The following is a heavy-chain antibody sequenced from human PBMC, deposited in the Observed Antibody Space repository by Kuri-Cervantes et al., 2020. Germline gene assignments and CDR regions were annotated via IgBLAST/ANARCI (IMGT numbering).Heavy chain of an antibody. V-gene: IGHV3-23*01. CDR1: GFTFSSYS. D-gene: IGHD3-22*01. J-gene: IGHJ4*02. CDR2: ISGSGGSI. CDR3: AKGWYYDSASYFDY. Sequence: GGSLRLSCAASGFTFSSYSMTWVRQAPGKGLEWVSAISGSGGSIYHADSVKGRFTISRDNIKKTLYLQMNSLRAEDTAVYYCAKGWYYDSASYFDYWGQGTLVTVSS.